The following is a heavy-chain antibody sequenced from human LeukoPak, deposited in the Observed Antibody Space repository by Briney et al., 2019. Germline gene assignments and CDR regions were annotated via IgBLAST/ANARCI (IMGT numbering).Heavy chain of an antibody. Sequence: SETLSLTCAVSGYSISSGYYWGGIRPPPGKGLEWIGSIYHSGSTYYNPSLKSRVTISVDTSKNQFSLKLSSVTAADTAVYYCARGVAAASTGYWGQGTLVTVSS. CDR3: ARGVAAASTGY. J-gene: IGHJ4*02. CDR1: GYSISSGYY. D-gene: IGHD6-13*01. CDR2: IYHSGST. V-gene: IGHV4-38-2*01.